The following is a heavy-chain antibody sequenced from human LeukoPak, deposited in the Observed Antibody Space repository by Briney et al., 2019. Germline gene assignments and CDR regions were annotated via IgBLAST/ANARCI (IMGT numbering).Heavy chain of an antibody. J-gene: IGHJ5*02. CDR2: VNPNSGGT. D-gene: IGHD3-22*01. V-gene: IGHV1-2*02. CDR1: GYTFTSYY. Sequence: GASVTLSCTASGYTFTSYYMRWVRQAPGRGLEWMGWVNPNSGGTNYEQKFQGRVTMTRDTSISTAYMKLSRLRSDDTAVYYCARDYYDSNGYYQLYSGFDPWGQGTLVTVSS. CDR3: ARDYYDSNGYYQLYSGFDP.